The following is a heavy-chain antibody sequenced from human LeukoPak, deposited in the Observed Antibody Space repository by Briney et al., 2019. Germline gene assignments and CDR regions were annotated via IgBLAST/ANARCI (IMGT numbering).Heavy chain of an antibody. D-gene: IGHD2-15*01. J-gene: IGHJ4*02. Sequence: GGSLRLSCAASGFTFSSYAMSWVRQAPEKGPEWVSAISGSGGSTYYADSVKGRFTVSRDNSKNTLYLQMTSLRAEDTAVYYCAKVYRGSYPYYFDYGGQGTLVTVSS. CDR1: GFTFSSYA. CDR2: ISGSGGST. V-gene: IGHV3-23*01. CDR3: AKVYRGSYPYYFDY.